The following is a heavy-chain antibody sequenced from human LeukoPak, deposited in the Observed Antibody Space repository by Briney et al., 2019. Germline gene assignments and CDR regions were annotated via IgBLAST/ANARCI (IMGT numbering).Heavy chain of an antibody. CDR1: GGSISSSSYY. D-gene: IGHD2-2*01. CDR3: ARQIVVVPAAHFDY. Sequence: SETLSLTCTVSGGSISSSSYYWGWIRQPPGKGLEWIGSIDYSGSTYYNPSLKSRVTIAVDTSKNQFSLKLSSVTAADTAVYYCARQIVVVPAAHFDYWGQGTLVTVSS. J-gene: IGHJ4*02. V-gene: IGHV4-39*01. CDR2: IDYSGST.